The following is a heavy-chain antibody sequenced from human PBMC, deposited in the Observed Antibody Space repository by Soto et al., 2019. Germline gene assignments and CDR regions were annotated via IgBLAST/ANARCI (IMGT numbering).Heavy chain of an antibody. CDR1: GFTFSSYG. J-gene: IGHJ6*02. CDR3: ARDLEYGGNSGYYYYGMDV. CDR2: IWYDGSNK. V-gene: IGHV3-33*01. Sequence: QVQLVESGGGVVQPGRSLRLSCAASGFTFSSYGMHWVRQAPGKGLEWVAVIWYDGSNKYYADSVKGRFTISRDNSKNTLYLQMNSLRAEDTAVYYRARDLEYGGNSGYYYYGMDVWGQGTTVTVSS. D-gene: IGHD2-21*02.